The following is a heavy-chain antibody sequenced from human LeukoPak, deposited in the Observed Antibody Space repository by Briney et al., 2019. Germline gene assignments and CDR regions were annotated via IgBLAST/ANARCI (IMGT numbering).Heavy chain of an antibody. V-gene: IGHV3-15*01. CDR2: VKSKNEGGTI. CDR1: GFTFSDAW. Sequence: PGGSLRLSCAASGFTFSDAWMSWVRQAPGKGLERVGRVKSKNEGGTIDYAAPVKGRFTITRDDSKNTLYVQMNSLKIDDTGVYYCTTGRSNGYDFVYWGQGALITVSS. CDR3: TTGRSNGYDFVY. D-gene: IGHD5-18*01. J-gene: IGHJ4*02.